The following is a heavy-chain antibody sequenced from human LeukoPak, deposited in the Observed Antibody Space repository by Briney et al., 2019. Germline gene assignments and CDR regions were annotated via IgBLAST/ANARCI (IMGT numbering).Heavy chain of an antibody. CDR2: ISGSGGST. Sequence: PGGSLRLSCAASGFTFSSYAMSWVRQAPGKGLEWVSVISGSGGSTYYADSVKGRFTISRDNSKKTLYLQMNRLRAEDTAGYYCAKKMSGYYSFDYWGQGTLVTVSS. J-gene: IGHJ4*02. CDR3: AKKMSGYYSFDY. V-gene: IGHV3-23*01. CDR1: GFTFSSYA. D-gene: IGHD3-3*01.